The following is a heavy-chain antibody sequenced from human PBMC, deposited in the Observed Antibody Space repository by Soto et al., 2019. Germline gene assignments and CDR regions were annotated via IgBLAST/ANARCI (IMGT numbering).Heavy chain of an antibody. CDR1: GFTVGDYA. CDR2: IRRNAYGGTT. CDR3: TRASSLDFDF. J-gene: IGHJ4*02. D-gene: IGHD3-16*01. Sequence: GGSLRLCCTTSGFTVGDYALSWVRQAPGKGLEWVGFIRRNAYGGTTDYAASVKGRFTISRDDSKSIAYLQMNSLRTEDTALYYCTRASSLDFDFCGQGTLVTVSS. V-gene: IGHV3-49*04.